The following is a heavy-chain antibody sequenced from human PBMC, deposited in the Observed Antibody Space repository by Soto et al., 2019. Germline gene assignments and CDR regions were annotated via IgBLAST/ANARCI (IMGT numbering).Heavy chain of an antibody. CDR2: IKQDGSEE. D-gene: IGHD6-6*01. V-gene: IGHV3-7*03. CDR1: GFTVKIYG. Sequence: AGSPKLSCAACGFTVKIYGVRGVRQPPGKGLEWVANIKQDGSEEYYVDSVKGRFTISRDTAKNSLYLQMNSLRAEDTAVYYCARGRGAARTTTFDIWGQGTMVTVSS. J-gene: IGHJ3*02. CDR3: ARGRGAARTTTFDI.